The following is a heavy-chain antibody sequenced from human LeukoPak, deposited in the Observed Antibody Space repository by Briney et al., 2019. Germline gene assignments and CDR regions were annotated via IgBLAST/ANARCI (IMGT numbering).Heavy chain of an antibody. CDR2: IYPGDSDT. D-gene: IGHD3-10*01. V-gene: IGHV5-51*01. CDR1: GYSFTSYW. Sequence: GESLKISCKGSGYSFTSYWIGWVRQMPGKGLEWMGIIYPGDSDTRYSPCFQGQVTISADKSISTAYLQWSSLKASDTAMYYCARLNSPYYYGSGSSFNYYFDYWGQGTLVTVSS. CDR3: ARLNSPYYYGSGSSFNYYFDY. J-gene: IGHJ4*02.